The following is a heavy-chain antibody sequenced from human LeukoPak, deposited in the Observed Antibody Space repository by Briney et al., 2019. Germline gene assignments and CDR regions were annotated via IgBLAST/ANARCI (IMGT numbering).Heavy chain of an antibody. J-gene: IGHJ5*02. CDR1: GFTFSSYA. V-gene: IGHV3-11*01. CDR2: ISSSGSTI. D-gene: IGHD4-17*01. Sequence: GGSLRLSCAASGFTFSSYAMSWIRQAPGKGLEWVSYISSSGSTIYYADSVKGRFTISRDNAKNSLYLQMNSLRAEDTAVYYCARGIGDYEVLSFVHWGQGTLVTVSS. CDR3: ARGIGDYEVLSFVH.